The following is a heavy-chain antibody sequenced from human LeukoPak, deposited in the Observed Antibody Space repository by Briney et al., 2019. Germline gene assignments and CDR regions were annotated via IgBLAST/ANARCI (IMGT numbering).Heavy chain of an antibody. CDR1: GFTFSSYA. J-gene: IGHJ4*02. D-gene: IGHD1-14*01. CDR2: ISGSGSST. Sequence: GGSLRPSCAGSGFTFSSYAMSWVRQAPGKGLEWVSGISGSGSSTHYADSVKGRFTISRDNSKSTLYLQMSSLRDEDTAVYYCANYRSWGQGTLVTVSS. CDR3: ANYRS. V-gene: IGHV3-23*01.